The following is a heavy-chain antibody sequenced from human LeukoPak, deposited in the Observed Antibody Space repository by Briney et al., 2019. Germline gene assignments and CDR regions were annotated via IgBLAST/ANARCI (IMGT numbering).Heavy chain of an antibody. J-gene: IGHJ4*02. CDR2: INHSGGT. D-gene: IGHD3-22*01. CDR1: GGSFSGYY. V-gene: IGHV4-34*01. Sequence: PSETLSLTCAVYGGSFSGYYWSWIRQPPGKGLEWIGEINHSGGTNYNPSLKSRVTISVDTSKNQFSLKLSSVTAADTAVYYCARGRRMDYYDSSGYHIHYFDYWGQGTLVTVSS. CDR3: ARGRRMDYYDSSGYHIHYFDY.